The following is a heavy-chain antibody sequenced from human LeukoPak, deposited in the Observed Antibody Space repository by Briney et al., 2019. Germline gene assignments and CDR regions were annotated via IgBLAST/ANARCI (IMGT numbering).Heavy chain of an antibody. CDR2: FDPEDGET. D-gene: IGHD3-16*02. J-gene: IGHJ4*02. CDR1: GYTLSELS. CDR3: VTVWGSYRREY. V-gene: IGHV1-24*01. Sequence: ASVKVSCKVSGYTLSELSMHWVRQAPGKGLEWMGGFDPEDGETIYAQKFQGRVTMTEDTSTDTAYMEVSSLRSEDTAVYYCVTVWGSYRREYWGQGPLVTVSS.